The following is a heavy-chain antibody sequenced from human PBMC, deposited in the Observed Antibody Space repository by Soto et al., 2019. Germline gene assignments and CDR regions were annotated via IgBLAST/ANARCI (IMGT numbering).Heavy chain of an antibody. J-gene: IGHJ4*02. V-gene: IGHV4-59*11. Sequence: PSETLCLTCTVSGGSISTHYWTWIRQPPGKGLDWVGYIYYSGSTNYNPSLKSRVTISVDKSKNQFSLKLTSVNAADTAVYYCARAEFNYFDYWGQGTLVTVS. CDR3: ARAEFNYFDY. CDR1: GGSISTHY. CDR2: IYYSGST.